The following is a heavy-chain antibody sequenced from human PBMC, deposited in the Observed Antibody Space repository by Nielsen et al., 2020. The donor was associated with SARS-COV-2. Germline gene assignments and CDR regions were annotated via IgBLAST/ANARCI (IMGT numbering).Heavy chain of an antibody. CDR2: INPYSGGT. D-gene: IGHD3/OR15-3a*01. V-gene: IGHV1-2*06. CDR3: ARARATIFGLVMSYGMDV. J-gene: IGHJ6*02. CDR1: GYTFTDYY. Sequence: ASVQVSCKASGYTFTDYYIHWVRQAPGQGLEWMGRINPYSGGTNYAQKFQGTATMTRDASISTVYMELTSDDTAVYYCARARATIFGLVMSYGMDVWGQGTTVTVSS.